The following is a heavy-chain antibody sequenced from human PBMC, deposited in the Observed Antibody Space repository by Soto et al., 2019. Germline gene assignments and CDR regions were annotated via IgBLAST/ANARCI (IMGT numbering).Heavy chain of an antibody. V-gene: IGHV1-69*08. D-gene: IGHD2-21*02. CDR1: GGTFSSYT. CDR3: AIDRGDGGADY. CDR2: IIPILGIA. J-gene: IGHJ4*02. Sequence: QVQLVQSGAEVKKPGSSVKVSCKASGGTFSSYTISWVRQAPGQGLEWMGRIIPILGIANYAQKFQGRVTITADKSTITAYMELSSLRSEDAAVYYCAIDRGDGGADYWGQGTLVTVSS.